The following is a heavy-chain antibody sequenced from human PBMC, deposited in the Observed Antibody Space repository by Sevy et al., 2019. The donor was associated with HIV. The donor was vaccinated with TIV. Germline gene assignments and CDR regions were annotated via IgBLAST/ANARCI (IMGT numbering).Heavy chain of an antibody. CDR1: GFSFNSYD. D-gene: IGHD3-10*01. J-gene: IGHJ6*02. Sequence: GGSLRLSCTASGFSFNSYDMNWVRQAPGKGLEWVSSISSVSTIIYYGDSVRGQFSISRDNAKKSLYLQLNSLRVEDTAVYYCARVVAYVSGNYYKYYYDLGVWGQGTAVTGSS. CDR2: ISSVSTII. V-gene: IGHV3-21*01. CDR3: ARVVAYVSGNYYKYYYDLGV.